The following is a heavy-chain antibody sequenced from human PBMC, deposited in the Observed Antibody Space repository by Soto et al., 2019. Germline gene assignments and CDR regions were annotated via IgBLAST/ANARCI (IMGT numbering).Heavy chain of an antibody. CDR3: STNINWYGVSEY. CDR2: ISYSGDS. CDR1: GHSISSSSHH. J-gene: IGHJ4*02. Sequence: SETLSLTCTVSGHSISSSSHHWGWIRQPPGKGLEWIGTISYSGDSYYNPSLKSRVTMSIDTTENQISLNLRSVTAADTAVYYCSTNINWYGVSEYWGQGTPVTVSS. D-gene: IGHD1-1*01. V-gene: IGHV4-39*01.